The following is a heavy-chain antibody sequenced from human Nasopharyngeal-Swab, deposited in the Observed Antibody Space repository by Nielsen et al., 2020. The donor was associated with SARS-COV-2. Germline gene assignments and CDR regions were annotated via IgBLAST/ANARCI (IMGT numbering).Heavy chain of an antibody. J-gene: IGHJ6*04. V-gene: IGHV3-53*01. CDR2: IYSGGRT. D-gene: IGHD3-10*01. CDR3: AKECAEEGRRGGKKLEV. Sequence: WIRQPPGKGLEWVSIIYSGGRTFYADSVKGRFTISRDDSKNTLYLQMDSLRAEDTALYHCAKECAEEGRRGGKKLEVWGKGSSFTFSS.